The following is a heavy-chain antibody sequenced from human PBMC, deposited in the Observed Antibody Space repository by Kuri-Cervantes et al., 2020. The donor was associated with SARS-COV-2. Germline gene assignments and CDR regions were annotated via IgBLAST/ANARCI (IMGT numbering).Heavy chain of an antibody. CDR1: GFTFSSYG. J-gene: IGHJ6*02. CDR3: ARDYCSSTSCYTYYYYGMDA. Sequence: LSLTCAASGFTFSSYGMHWVRQAPGKGLEWVAVISYDGSNKYYADSVKGRFTISRDNSKNTLYLQMNSLRAEDTAVYYCARDYCSSTSCYTYYYYGMDAWGQGTTVTVSS. V-gene: IGHV3-30*03. CDR2: ISYDGSNK. D-gene: IGHD2-2*02.